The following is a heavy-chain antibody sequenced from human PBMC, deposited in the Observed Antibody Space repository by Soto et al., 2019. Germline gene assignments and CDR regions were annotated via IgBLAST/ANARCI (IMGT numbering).Heavy chain of an antibody. J-gene: IGHJ3*02. CDR1: GFTFRSFA. Sequence: DVQLLQSGGGWVQPGGSLRLSCEASGFTFRSFAMVWVRQAPGKGLEWVSTISGSGHSSYDADSVKGRITISIDNSKNTLYLQMDSLRAEDTAVYYCAKLYHYYDSSGYYSDVFDICGQVTLVTVSS. CDR3: AKLYHYYDSSGYYSDVFDI. CDR2: ISGSGHSS. D-gene: IGHD3-22*01. V-gene: IGHV3-23*01.